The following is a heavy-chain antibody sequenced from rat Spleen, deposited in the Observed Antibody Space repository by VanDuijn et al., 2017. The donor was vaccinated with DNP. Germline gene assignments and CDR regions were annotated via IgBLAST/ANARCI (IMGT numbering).Heavy chain of an antibody. D-gene: IGHD4-3*01. Sequence: EVQLVESGGGLVQPGRSLKLSCAVSGFTFSNHGMAWVRQAPTKGLEWVASISSGGGITDYRDSVKGRFTISRDDAKNTQYLQMDSLRSEDTATYYCAIRCGVGNWGQGVMVTVSS. CDR3: AIRCGVGN. V-gene: IGHV5S13*01. CDR1: GFTFSNHG. CDR2: ISSGGGIT. J-gene: IGHJ2*01.